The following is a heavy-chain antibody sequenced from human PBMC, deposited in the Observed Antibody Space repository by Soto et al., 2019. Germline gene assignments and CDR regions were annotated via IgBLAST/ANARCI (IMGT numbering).Heavy chain of an antibody. V-gene: IGHV3-23*01. J-gene: IGHJ4*02. CDR3: AKGKGVGATPDGANC. CDR2: VRSDGDTT. D-gene: IGHD1-26*01. CDR1: GFTFRNFG. Sequence: EVQVLESGGGLVQHGGSLRLSCAASGFTFRNFGMNWVRQAPGKGLEWVSGVRSDGDTTYNAESVKGRFTVSIDTSRNTVYLQMNSLRAEDTAIYYCAKGKGVGATPDGANCWGPGTLVTVSS.